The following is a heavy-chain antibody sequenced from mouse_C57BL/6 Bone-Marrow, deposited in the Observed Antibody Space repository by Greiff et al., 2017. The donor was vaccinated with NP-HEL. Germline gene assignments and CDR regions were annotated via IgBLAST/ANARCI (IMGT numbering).Heavy chain of an antibody. CDR3: ARRGYRQLRLLAY. CDR2: ISSGGSYT. J-gene: IGHJ3*01. Sequence: EVHLVESGGDLVKPGGSLKLSCAASGFTFSSYGMSWVRQTPDKRLEWVATISSGGSYTYYPDSVKGRFTISRDNAKNTLYLQMSSLKSEDTAMYYCARRGYRQLRLLAYWGQGTLVTVSA. D-gene: IGHD3-2*02. CDR1: GFTFSSYG. V-gene: IGHV5-6*01.